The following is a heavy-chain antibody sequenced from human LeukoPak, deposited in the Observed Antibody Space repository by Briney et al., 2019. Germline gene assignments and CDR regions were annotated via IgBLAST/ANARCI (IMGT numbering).Heavy chain of an antibody. CDR3: ARDHWRIAAAGSPLDY. V-gene: IGHV3-30*04. Sequence: GGSLRLSCAASGFTFSSYAMHWVRQAPGKGLEWAAVISYDGSNKYCADSVKGRFTISRDNSKNTLYLQMNSLRAEDTAVYYCARDHWRIAAAGSPLDYWGQGTLVTVSS. J-gene: IGHJ4*02. CDR2: ISYDGSNK. CDR1: GFTFSSYA. D-gene: IGHD6-13*01.